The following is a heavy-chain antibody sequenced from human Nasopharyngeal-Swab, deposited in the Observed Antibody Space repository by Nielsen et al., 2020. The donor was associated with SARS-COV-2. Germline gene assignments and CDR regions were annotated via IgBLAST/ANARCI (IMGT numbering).Heavy chain of an antibody. J-gene: IGHJ4*02. CDR3: SRETAMACDY. V-gene: IGHV4-34*01. Sequence: SQTMSLTCAVYSGSFSGFYWSWSSQPHGKGLEWNGAINHSGRTNYHTSPKRRVTITVDPSKNQFSLKLSSVTAADTAVYSYSRETAMACDYWGQGTLVTVSS. CDR1: SGSFSGFY. CDR2: INHSGRT. D-gene: IGHD5-18*01.